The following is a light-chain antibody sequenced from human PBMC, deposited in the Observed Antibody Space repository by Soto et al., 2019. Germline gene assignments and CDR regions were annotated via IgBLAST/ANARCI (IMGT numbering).Light chain of an antibody. CDR1: QTVNTY. Sequence: DIQMTQSPSSLSAPIGDRVTITCRASQTVNTYLHWYQQKPGKAPKLLIYKAYTLKSGVTSRFSGGGIGTEFSLSISSLQPDDFATYYCQQYSTYPYIFGQGTKVDIK. J-gene: IGKJ2*01. CDR3: QQYSTYPYI. V-gene: IGKV1-5*03. CDR2: KAY.